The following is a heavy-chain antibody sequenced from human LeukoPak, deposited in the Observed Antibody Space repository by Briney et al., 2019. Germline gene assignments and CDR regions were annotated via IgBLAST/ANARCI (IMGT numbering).Heavy chain of an antibody. J-gene: IGHJ4*02. Sequence: SETLSLTCTVSGGSISSYYWSWIRQPAGKGLEWIGRIYTSGSTNYNPSLKSRVTISVDTSKNQFSLKLSSVTAADTAVYYCARSNYCSSTSRGASDYWGQGTLVTVSS. CDR3: ARSNYCSSTSRGASDY. CDR1: GGSISSYY. CDR2: IYTSGST. V-gene: IGHV4-4*07. D-gene: IGHD2-2*01.